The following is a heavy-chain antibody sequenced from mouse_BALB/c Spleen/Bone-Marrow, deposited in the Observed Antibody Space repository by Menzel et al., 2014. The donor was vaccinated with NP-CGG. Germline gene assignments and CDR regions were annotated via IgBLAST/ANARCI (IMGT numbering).Heavy chain of an antibody. D-gene: IGHD2-14*01. CDR2: IAPGCGGK. CDR1: GYTFTSYW. J-gene: IGHJ1*01. Sequence: DLVKPGASVKLSCKASGYTFTSYWINWIKQRPGQGLEWIGRIAPGCGGKYYNKMFKDNATLTVDTSSSTAYIQLSSLSSEDSAVYFCAREDYRYGDWYFDVWGAGTSVTVSS. CDR3: AREDYRYGDWYFDV. V-gene: IGHV1S41*01.